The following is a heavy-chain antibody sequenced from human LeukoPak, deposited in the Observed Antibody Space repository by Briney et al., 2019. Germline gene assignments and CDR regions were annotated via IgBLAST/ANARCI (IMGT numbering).Heavy chain of an antibody. Sequence: ASVKVSCKASGYTFTGYYMHWVRQAPGQGLEWMGWINPNSGGTNYAQKFQGRVTMTRDTSISTAYMELSRLRSDDTAVYYCARDLMGFWSGYYNWGQGTLVTVPS. CDR3: ARDLMGFWSGYYN. CDR1: GYTFTGYY. J-gene: IGHJ4*02. CDR2: INPNSGGT. D-gene: IGHD3-3*01. V-gene: IGHV1-2*02.